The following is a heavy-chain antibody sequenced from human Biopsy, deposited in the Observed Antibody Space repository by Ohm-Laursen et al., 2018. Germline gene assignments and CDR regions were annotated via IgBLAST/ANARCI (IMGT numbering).Heavy chain of an antibody. D-gene: IGHD2-8*01. CDR1: SYTFTDYN. J-gene: IGHJ4*02. CDR2: INCKTGAT. Sequence: ASVKVSCNASSYTFTDYNIHWMRQAPGQGLEWLGYINCKTGATNYAQKFQSTVTMTRDTSISTAYLALGSLRSADTAIYYCARDPLNGHKHFDYWGQGSLVTVSS. V-gene: IGHV1-2*02. CDR3: ARDPLNGHKHFDY.